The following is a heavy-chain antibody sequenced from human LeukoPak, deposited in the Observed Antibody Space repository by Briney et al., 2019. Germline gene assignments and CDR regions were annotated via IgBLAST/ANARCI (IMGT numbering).Heavy chain of an antibody. J-gene: IGHJ4*02. V-gene: IGHV3-23*01. Sequence: GGSLRLSCAASGFPFSDHAMSWVRQAPGKGLEWVSAVSANGAATYYTDSVKGRFTISRDNSKSTLYLQVNSLRAEDAAIYYCAKAAAERCASIKCYPFDSWGQGTLVAVSS. CDR1: GFPFSDHA. CDR3: AKAAAERCASIKCYPFDS. CDR2: VSANGAAT. D-gene: IGHD1-1*01.